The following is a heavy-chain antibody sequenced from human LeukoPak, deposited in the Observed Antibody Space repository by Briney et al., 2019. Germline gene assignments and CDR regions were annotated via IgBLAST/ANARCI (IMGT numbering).Heavy chain of an antibody. D-gene: IGHD4-23*01. Sequence: PGGSLRLSCAASGFTFSSFAMGWVRQAPGKGLEWVSAISGSGGSTYYADSVKGRFTISRDNSKNTLYLQMDSLRAEDTAVYYCAKALTTVVTPIDYWGQGTLVTVSS. CDR1: GFTFSSFA. J-gene: IGHJ4*02. CDR2: ISGSGGST. V-gene: IGHV3-23*01. CDR3: AKALTTVVTPIDY.